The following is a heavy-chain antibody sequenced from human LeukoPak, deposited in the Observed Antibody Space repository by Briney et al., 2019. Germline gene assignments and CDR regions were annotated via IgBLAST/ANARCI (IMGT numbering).Heavy chain of an antibody. CDR1: GFTFTSYW. CDR2: ISSSSSYI. Sequence: GGSLRLSCAASGFTFTSYWMHWVRQAPGKGLEWVSSISSSSSYIYYADSVKGRFTISRDNAKNSLYLQMNSLRAEDTAVYYCARDMGYCSGGSCYLFDYWGQGTLVTVSS. V-gene: IGHV3-21*01. D-gene: IGHD2-15*01. J-gene: IGHJ4*02. CDR3: ARDMGYCSGGSCYLFDY.